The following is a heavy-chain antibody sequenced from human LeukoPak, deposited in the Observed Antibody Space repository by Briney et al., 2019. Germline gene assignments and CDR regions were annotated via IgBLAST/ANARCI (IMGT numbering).Heavy chain of an antibody. J-gene: IGHJ4*02. CDR2: IHPNSGGT. CDR3: ARWGKYYYDSSGYYY. Sequence: ASVKVSCTASGYTFTGYYMHWVRQAPGQGLEWMGWIHPNSGGTKYAQRFQGRVTVTRDTSISTVYMELSRLRSDDTAVYYCARWGKYYYDSSGYYYWGQGTLVSVSS. CDR1: GYTFTGYY. D-gene: IGHD3-22*01. V-gene: IGHV1-2*02.